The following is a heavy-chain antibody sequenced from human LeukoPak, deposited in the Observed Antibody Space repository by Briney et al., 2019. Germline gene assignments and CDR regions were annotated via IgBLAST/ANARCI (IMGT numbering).Heavy chain of an antibody. Sequence: SETLSLTCTVSGGSISSYYWGWIRQPPGKGLEWIGYIYYSGSTNYNPSLKSRVTISVDTSKNQFSLKLSSVTAADTAVYYCARGVPRGDYFDYWGQGTLVTVSS. V-gene: IGHV4-59*08. D-gene: IGHD1-1*01. CDR2: IYYSGST. J-gene: IGHJ4*02. CDR1: GGSISSYY. CDR3: ARGVPRGDYFDY.